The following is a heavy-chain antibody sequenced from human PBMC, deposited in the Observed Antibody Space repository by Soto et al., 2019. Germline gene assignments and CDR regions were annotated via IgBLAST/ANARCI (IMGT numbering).Heavy chain of an antibody. CDR2: INHSGST. CDR3: ARHQITGLFDY. J-gene: IGHJ4*02. CDR1: GGSFSGYY. Sequence: QVQLQQWGAGLLKPSETLSLTCAVYGGSFSGYYWTWIRQPPGTGLEWIGEINHSGSTNYNPSLKSRFTISVDTSKNQFSLKLTSVTAADTAVYYCARHQITGLFDYWGQGTLVTVSS. D-gene: IGHD2-8*02. V-gene: IGHV4-34*01.